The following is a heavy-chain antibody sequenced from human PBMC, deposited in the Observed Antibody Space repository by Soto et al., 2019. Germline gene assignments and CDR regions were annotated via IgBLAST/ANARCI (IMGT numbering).Heavy chain of an antibody. J-gene: IGHJ6*02. Sequence: XESLSIPWSVACGSISPYFWTWVRQAPGKGLEWIGYISYSGSTNYNPSLKSRLTILLSTSKKQFSLKLSSVTAADTAVYYCARGTRATQYYDYFYGVDVWGQGTTVTVSS. CDR1: CGSISPYF. V-gene: IGHV4-59*01. CDR3: ARGTRATQYYDYFYGVDV. CDR2: ISYSGST.